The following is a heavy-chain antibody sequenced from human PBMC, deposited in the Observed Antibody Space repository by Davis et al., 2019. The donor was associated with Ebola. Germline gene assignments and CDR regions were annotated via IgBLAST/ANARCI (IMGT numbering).Heavy chain of an antibody. CDR1: GGTFSSYA. CDR3: ARDGIVVGFMDV. Sequence: SVKVSCKASGGTFSSYAISWVRQAPGQGLEWMGRIIPILGIANYAQKFQGRVTITADKSTSTAYMELSSLRSEDTAVYYCARDGIVVGFMDVWGQGTTVTVSS. V-gene: IGHV1-69*04. D-gene: IGHD2-15*01. J-gene: IGHJ6*02. CDR2: IIPILGIA.